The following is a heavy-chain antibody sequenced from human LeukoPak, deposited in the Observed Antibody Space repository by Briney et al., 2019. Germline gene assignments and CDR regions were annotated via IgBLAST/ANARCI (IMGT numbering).Heavy chain of an antibody. J-gene: IGHJ4*02. Sequence: GGSLRLSCAASGFTFSRYTMNWVRQAPGKGPERISYISGSSTTIQYADSVKGRFTISRDNSKNTLYLQMNSLRAEDTAVYYCARGAIVGAFFDYWGQGTLVTVSS. D-gene: IGHD1-26*01. CDR2: ISGSSTTI. CDR3: ARGAIVGAFFDY. V-gene: IGHV3-48*01. CDR1: GFTFSRYT.